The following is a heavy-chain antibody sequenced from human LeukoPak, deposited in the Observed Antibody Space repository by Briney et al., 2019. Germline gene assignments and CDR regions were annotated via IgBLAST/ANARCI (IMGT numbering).Heavy chain of an antibody. Sequence: SETLSLTCAVYGGSFSGYYWSWIRQPPGKGLEWIGEINHSGSTNYNPSLKSRVTISVDTSKNQFSLKLSSVTAADTAVYYCARASDYGRYYYYMDVWGKGTTATVSS. V-gene: IGHV4-34*01. D-gene: IGHD4-17*01. CDR1: GGSFSGYY. CDR3: ARASDYGRYYYYMDV. J-gene: IGHJ6*03. CDR2: INHSGST.